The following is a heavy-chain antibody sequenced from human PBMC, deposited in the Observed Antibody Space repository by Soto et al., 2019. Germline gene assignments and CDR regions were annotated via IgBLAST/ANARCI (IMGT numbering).Heavy chain of an antibody. J-gene: IGHJ5*02. Sequence: SETLSLTCTVSGGSISSYYWSWIRQPPGKGLEWIGYIYYSGSTNYNPSLKSRVTISVDTSKNQFSLKLSSVTAADTAVYYCARGSAYCSSTSCYPNWFDPWGQGXLVTVSS. CDR3: ARGSAYCSSTSCYPNWFDP. CDR2: IYYSGST. V-gene: IGHV4-59*01. CDR1: GGSISSYY. D-gene: IGHD2-2*01.